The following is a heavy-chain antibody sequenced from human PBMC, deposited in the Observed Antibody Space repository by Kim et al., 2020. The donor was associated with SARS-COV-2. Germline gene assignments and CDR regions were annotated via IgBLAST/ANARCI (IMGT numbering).Heavy chain of an antibody. Sequence: GGSLRLSCAASRFTFSSYGLHWVRQAPGKGLEWVAVIWYDGSNKYHADSVKGRFTISRDNSKNTLYLQMNNLRAEDTAVYYCAKERRKYCSGRSCHLEYWGQGTLVTVSS. J-gene: IGHJ4*02. D-gene: IGHD2-15*01. CDR2: IWYDGSNK. V-gene: IGHV3-33*06. CDR1: RFTFSSYG. CDR3: AKERRKYCSGRSCHLEY.